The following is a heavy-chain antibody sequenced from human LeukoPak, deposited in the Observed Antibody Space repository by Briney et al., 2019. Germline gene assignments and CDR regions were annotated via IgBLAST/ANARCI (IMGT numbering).Heavy chain of an antibody. CDR2: ISYDGSNK. V-gene: IGHV3-30*03. D-gene: IGHD6-6*01. J-gene: IGHJ4*02. CDR1: GFTFSSYG. CDR3: ASGSIAAPPLDY. Sequence: GRSLRLSCAASGFTFSSYGIHWVRQAPGKGLEWVAVISYDGSNKYYADSVKGRFTISRDNSKNTLYLQMNSLRAEDTAVYYCASGSIAAPPLDYWGQGTLVTVSS.